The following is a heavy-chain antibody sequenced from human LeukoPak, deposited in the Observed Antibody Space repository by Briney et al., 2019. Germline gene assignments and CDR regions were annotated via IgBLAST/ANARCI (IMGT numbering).Heavy chain of an antibody. CDR2: MWADGNRK. Sequence: GGSLRLSCAASGFTLRRYGVHWVRQAPGKGLGWVAVMWADGNRKYYAESVKGRFTVSRDNSKNTLYLQMDSLRADNTGLYYCARDADTSSNYSNLDYWGQGTLVSASS. V-gene: IGHV3-33*01. D-gene: IGHD3-22*01. CDR3: ARDADTSSNYSNLDY. CDR1: GFTLRRYG. J-gene: IGHJ4*02.